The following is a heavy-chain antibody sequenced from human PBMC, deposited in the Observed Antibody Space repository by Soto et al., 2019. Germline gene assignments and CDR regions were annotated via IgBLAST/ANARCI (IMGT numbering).Heavy chain of an antibody. D-gene: IGHD6-13*01. Sequence: VQLQQWGAGLLKPSETLSLTCAVYGGSFSGYYWSWIRQPPGKGPEWIGEINHSGSTNYNPSLKSRVTISVDTSKNQFSLKLSSVTAADTAVYYCAREIPYSSSWYHDYWGQGTLVTVSS. CDR1: GGSFSGYY. V-gene: IGHV4-34*01. J-gene: IGHJ4*02. CDR2: INHSGST. CDR3: AREIPYSSSWYHDY.